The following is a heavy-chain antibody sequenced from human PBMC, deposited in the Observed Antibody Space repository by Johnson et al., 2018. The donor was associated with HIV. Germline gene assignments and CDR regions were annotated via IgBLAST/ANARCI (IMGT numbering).Heavy chain of an antibody. Sequence: VQLVESGGGVVQPGRSLRLSCAASGFTFSSYAMHWVRQAPGKGLEWVAVISYDGSNKYYADSVKGRFTISRDNARNTMFVQMKSLRAEDTAVYYCARSGPNWAFDFWGQGTMVTVSS. D-gene: IGHD1-1*01. CDR1: GFTFSSYA. CDR2: ISYDGSNK. V-gene: IGHV3-30-3*01. CDR3: ARSGPNWAFDF. J-gene: IGHJ3*01.